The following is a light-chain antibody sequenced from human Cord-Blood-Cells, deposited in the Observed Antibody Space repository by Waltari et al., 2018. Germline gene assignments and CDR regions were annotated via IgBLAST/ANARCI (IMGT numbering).Light chain of an antibody. CDR2: DAS. CDR3: QQRSNWPYT. Sequence: DIVLTQSPATLSLSPGVRATLSCRASQSVSSYLAWYQQKPGQAPRLLIYDASNRATGIPARFSGSGSETDFTLTISSLEPEDFAVYYCQQRSNWPYTFGQGTKLEIK. CDR1: QSVSSY. J-gene: IGKJ2*01. V-gene: IGKV3-11*01.